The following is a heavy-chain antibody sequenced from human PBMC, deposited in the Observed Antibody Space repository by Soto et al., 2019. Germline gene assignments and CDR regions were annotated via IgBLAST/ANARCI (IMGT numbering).Heavy chain of an antibody. CDR1: GGTFSSYT. Sequence: SVKVSCKASGGTFSSYTISWVRQAPGQGLEWMGRIIPILGIANYAQKFQGRVTITADKSTSTAYMELSSLRSEDTAVYYCARAPYCSSTSCYSHVISGNYYYYMDVWGKGTTVTVSS. V-gene: IGHV1-69*02. J-gene: IGHJ6*03. CDR2: IIPILGIA. D-gene: IGHD2-2*02. CDR3: ARAPYCSSTSCYSHVISGNYYYYMDV.